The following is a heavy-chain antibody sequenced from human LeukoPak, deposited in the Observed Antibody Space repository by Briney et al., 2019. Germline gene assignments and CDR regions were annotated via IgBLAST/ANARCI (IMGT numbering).Heavy chain of an antibody. CDR3: AKEKAVWTAFDY. J-gene: IGHJ4*02. D-gene: IGHD1-1*01. CDR1: GFTFDGYT. CDR2: MSWNSGSI. Sequence: QTGGSLRVSCVASGFTFDGYTLHWVRQAPGKGLEGVSGMSWNSGSIGYADSVKGRFTISRDNAKNSLYMQMNSLRTEDTALYYCAKEKAVWTAFDYWGQGTLVTVSS. V-gene: IGHV3-9*01.